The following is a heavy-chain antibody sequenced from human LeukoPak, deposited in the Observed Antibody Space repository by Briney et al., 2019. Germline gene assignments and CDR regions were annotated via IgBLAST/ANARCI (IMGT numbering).Heavy chain of an antibody. D-gene: IGHD4-11*01. CDR1: RSTFSSYA. J-gene: IGHJ6*03. CDR2: IIPIFGTA. V-gene: IGHV1-69*06. Sequence: SVKVSCKASRSTFSSYAISWVRQAPGQGLEWMGGIIPIFGTANYAQKFQGRVTIIADKSTYTAYMELSRLRSEDTAVYFCGREGRTTRSYYMDVWGKGTTVTVSS. CDR3: GREGRTTRSYYMDV.